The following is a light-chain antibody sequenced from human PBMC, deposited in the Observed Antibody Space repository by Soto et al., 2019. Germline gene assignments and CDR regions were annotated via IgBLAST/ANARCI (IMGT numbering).Light chain of an antibody. CDR1: QSLLHSDGKSY. J-gene: IGKJ4*01. CDR2: LGL. CDR3: MQALQTPLT. Sequence: DIVMTQSPLSLPVTPGEPASISCRSSQSLLHSDGKSYLDWYLQKPGQSPQLLIYLGLNRASGVPDRFSGSRSGTDFTLKISRVEAEDVGVYYCMQALQTPLTFGGGTKVEI. V-gene: IGKV2-28*01.